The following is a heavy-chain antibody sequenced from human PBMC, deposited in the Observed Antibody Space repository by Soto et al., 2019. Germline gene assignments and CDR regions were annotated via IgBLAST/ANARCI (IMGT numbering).Heavy chain of an antibody. CDR3: VRTSLVVAAATREDY. Sequence: EVQLVESGGGLVQPGGSLRLSCAASGFTFSSYWMHWVRQAPGKGLVWVSRINSDGSSTSDADSVKGRFTISSDNAKNTLYQQMDSLRADDTAVYYCVRTSLVVAAATREDYWGQGTLVTVSS. D-gene: IGHD2-15*01. CDR2: INSDGSST. J-gene: IGHJ4*02. V-gene: IGHV3-74*01. CDR1: GFTFSSYW.